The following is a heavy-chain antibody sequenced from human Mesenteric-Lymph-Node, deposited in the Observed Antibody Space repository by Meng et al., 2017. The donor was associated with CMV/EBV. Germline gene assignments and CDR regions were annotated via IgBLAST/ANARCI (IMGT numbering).Heavy chain of an antibody. V-gene: IGHV3-30*02. J-gene: IGHJ5*02. CDR2: IRYDGSNK. Sequence: GESLKISCAASGFTFSSYGMHWVRQAPGKGLEWVAFIRYDGSNKYYADPVKGRFTISRDNSKNTLYLQMNSLRAEDTAVYYCAKDNNYYGWWFDPWGQGTLVTVSS. D-gene: IGHD3-22*01. CDR3: AKDNNYYGWWFDP. CDR1: GFTFSSYG.